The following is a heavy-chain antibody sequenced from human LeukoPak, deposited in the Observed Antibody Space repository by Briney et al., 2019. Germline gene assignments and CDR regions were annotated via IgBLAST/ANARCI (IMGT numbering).Heavy chain of an antibody. CDR3: ARTLWFGELDFDY. J-gene: IGHJ4*02. D-gene: IGHD3-10*01. Sequence: PGGSLRLSCAASGFTFSDYYMSWIRQAPGKGLEWVSYISSSGSTIYYADSVKGRFTISRDNAKNSLYLQMNSLRAEDTAVYYCARTLWFGELDFDYWGQGTLVTVSS. CDR1: GFTFSDYY. CDR2: ISSSGSTI. V-gene: IGHV3-11*04.